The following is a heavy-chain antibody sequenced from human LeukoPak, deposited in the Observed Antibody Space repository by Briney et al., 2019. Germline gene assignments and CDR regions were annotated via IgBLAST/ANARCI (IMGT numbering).Heavy chain of an antibody. CDR3: ARDLRDCSGGSCYSGRDY. J-gene: IGHJ4*02. Sequence: ASVKVSCKASGYTFTSYYMHWVRQAPGLGLEWMGIINPSGGSTSYAQKFQGRVTMTRDTSTSTVYMELSSLRSEDTAVYYCARDLRDCSGGSCYSGRDYWGQGTLVTVSS. V-gene: IGHV1-46*01. CDR1: GYTFTSYY. D-gene: IGHD2-15*01. CDR2: INPSGGST.